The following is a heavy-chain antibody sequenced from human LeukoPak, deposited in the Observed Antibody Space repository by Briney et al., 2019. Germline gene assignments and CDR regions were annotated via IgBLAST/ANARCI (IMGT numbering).Heavy chain of an antibody. V-gene: IGHV3-48*04. CDR1: GFTFSSYS. CDR3: ARPIRGYSYGYDAFDI. Sequence: GGSLRLSCAASGFTFSSYSMNWVRQAPGKGLEWVSYISSSSSTIYYADSVKGRFTISRDNAKNSLYLQMNSLRAEDTAVYYCARPIRGYSYGYDAFDIWGQGTMVTVSS. CDR2: ISSSSSTI. J-gene: IGHJ3*02. D-gene: IGHD5-18*01.